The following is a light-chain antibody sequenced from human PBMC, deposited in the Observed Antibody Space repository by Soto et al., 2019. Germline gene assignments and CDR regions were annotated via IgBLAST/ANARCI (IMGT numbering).Light chain of an antibody. V-gene: IGLV2-14*01. Sequence: QSALTQPRSVSGSPGQSVTISCTGTSSDVGSYNYVSWYQQHPGKASKLMIYEVSDRPSGISSRFSGSKSGNTASLTISGLQTEDQADYYCSSYTSSSTLFGTGTKLTVL. CDR1: SSDVGSYNY. J-gene: IGLJ1*01. CDR3: SSYTSSSTL. CDR2: EVS.